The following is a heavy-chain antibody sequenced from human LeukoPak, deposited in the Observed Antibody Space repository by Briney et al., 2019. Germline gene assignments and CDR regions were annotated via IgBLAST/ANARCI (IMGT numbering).Heavy chain of an antibody. CDR3: ARHFSNGWSDK. J-gene: IGHJ4*02. CDR2: IYYSGTA. CDR1: GASLSTSS. D-gene: IGHD6-19*01. Sequence: SETLSLTCTVSGASLSTSSWTWIRQPPGKGLECIGFIYYSGTAHYHPSLKSRVTISLDTSKNRFSLRLSSVTAADTAVYYCARHFSNGWSDKWGQGTLVTVS. V-gene: IGHV4-59*08.